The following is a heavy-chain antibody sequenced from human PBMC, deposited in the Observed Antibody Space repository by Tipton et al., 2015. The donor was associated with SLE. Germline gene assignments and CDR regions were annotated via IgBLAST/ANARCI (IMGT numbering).Heavy chain of an antibody. V-gene: IGHV4/OR15-8*02. J-gene: IGHJ4*02. CDR1: GGSVIGKNW. CDR3: ARGPYGPAASYDY. CDR2: IFQNGNT. D-gene: IGHD2-2*01. Sequence: TLSLTCDVSGGSVIGKNWWSWLRQRPGKGPEWIAEIFQNGNTNYNPSLRSRVTISMDKSRNQISLRLTSVTAADTAVYYCARGPYGPAASYDYWGQGSLVTVSS.